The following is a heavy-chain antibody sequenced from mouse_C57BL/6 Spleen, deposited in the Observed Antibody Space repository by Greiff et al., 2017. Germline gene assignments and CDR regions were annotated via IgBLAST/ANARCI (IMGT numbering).Heavy chain of an antibody. CDR2: IYPGDGDT. CDR3: ARRHTYGNYVSAMDY. J-gene: IGHJ4*01. V-gene: IGHV1-82*01. D-gene: IGHD2-1*01. Sequence: QVQLQQSGPELVKPGASVKISCKASGYAFSSSWMNWVKQRPGKGLEWIGRIYPGDGDTNYNGKFKGKATLTADKSSSTAYMQLSSLTSEDSAVYFCARRHTYGNYVSAMDYWGQGTSVTVSS. CDR1: GYAFSSSW.